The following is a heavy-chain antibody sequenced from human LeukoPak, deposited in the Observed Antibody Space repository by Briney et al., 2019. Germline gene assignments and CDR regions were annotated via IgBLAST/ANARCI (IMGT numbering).Heavy chain of an antibody. J-gene: IGHJ6*02. D-gene: IGHD2-15*01. Sequence: PSETLSLTCTVSGGSISRYFWSWIRQPPGKGPEWIGHIYYSGNSNYNPSLKSRVTISVDTSKNEFSLKLNSLTATDTAVYYCARHGLGGGRTGSGMDVWGQGTTVTVSS. CDR3: ARHGLGGGRTGSGMDV. V-gene: IGHV4-59*01. CDR2: IYYSGNS. CDR1: GGSISRYF.